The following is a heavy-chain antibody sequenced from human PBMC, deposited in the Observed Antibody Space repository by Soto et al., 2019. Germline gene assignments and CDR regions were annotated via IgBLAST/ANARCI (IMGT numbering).Heavy chain of an antibody. Sequence: GASVKVSCKASGGTFSSYAISWVRQAPGQGLEWMGGIIPIFGTANYAQKFQGRVTITADESTSTAYMELSSLRSEDTAVYYCARGGVGYCSGGSCYDFDYWGQGTLVTVSS. CDR3: ARGGVGYCSGGSCYDFDY. CDR1: GGTFSSYA. CDR2: IIPIFGTA. V-gene: IGHV1-69*13. D-gene: IGHD2-15*01. J-gene: IGHJ4*02.